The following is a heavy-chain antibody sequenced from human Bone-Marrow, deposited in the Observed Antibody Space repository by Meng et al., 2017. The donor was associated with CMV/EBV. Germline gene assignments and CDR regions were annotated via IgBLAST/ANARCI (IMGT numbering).Heavy chain of an antibody. D-gene: IGHD5-18*01. J-gene: IGHJ4*02. CDR1: GDRVSSNSVA. Sequence: ALSGDRVSSNSVAWNWIRPSPSRGPEWLGRTFYRSKWYNEYAESVKSRITINPDTSKNQFSLQLNSVTPEDTAVYYCTRGYNYGFDYWGQGALVTVSS. CDR3: TRGYNYGFDY. V-gene: IGHV6-1*01. CDR2: TFYRSKWYN.